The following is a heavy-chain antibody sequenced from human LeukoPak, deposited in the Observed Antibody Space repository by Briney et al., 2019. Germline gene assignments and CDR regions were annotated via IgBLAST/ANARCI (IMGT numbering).Heavy chain of an antibody. CDR2: IRSDGSST. CDR1: GFSFSAYI. Sequence: HPGGSLRLSCVASGFSFSAYIMHWVRQAPGKGLEYFSAIRSDGSSTFYPNSVKGRFTISRDNSKSTLYLQMGSLRAEDTAVYYCTRRYGGHSGWAGYHDSWGQGTLVTVSS. J-gene: IGHJ4*02. V-gene: IGHV3-64*01. D-gene: IGHD6-19*01. CDR3: TRRYGGHSGWAGYHDS.